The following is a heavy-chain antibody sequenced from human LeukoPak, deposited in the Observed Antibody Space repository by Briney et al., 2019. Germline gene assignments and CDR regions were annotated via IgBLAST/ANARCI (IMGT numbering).Heavy chain of an antibody. CDR3: ARTMDV. CDR1: GFTFSSYA. J-gene: IGHJ6*02. CDR2: IYSGGST. Sequence: GGSLRLSCAASGFTFSSYAMSWVRQAPGKGLEWVSVIYSGGSTYYADSVKGRFTISRDNSKNTLYLQMNSLRAEDTAVYYCARTMDVWGQGTTVTVSS. V-gene: IGHV3-66*01.